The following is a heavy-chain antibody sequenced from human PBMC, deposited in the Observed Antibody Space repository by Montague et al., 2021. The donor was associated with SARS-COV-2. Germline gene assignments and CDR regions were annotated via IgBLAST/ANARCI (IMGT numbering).Heavy chain of an antibody. CDR2: TYYWSMRYN. CDR1: GDSVPRYSAS. Sequence: CAISGDSVPRYSASCKGIRQSPPNGLDWMRRTYYWSMRYNNYAEPVKSRITINPDTSKNQISLQLNSVTPEDTAVYYCARTSASSDYWSQGTLVTVSS. J-gene: IGHJ4*02. D-gene: IGHD1-26*01. CDR3: ARTSASSDY. V-gene: IGHV6-1*01.